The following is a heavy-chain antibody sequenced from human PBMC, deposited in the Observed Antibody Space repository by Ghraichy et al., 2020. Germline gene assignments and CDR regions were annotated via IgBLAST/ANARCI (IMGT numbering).Heavy chain of an antibody. D-gene: IGHD6-19*01. J-gene: IGHJ4*02. V-gene: IGHV4-61*01. CDR3: ARVGSSGWLFDY. Sequence: SETLSLTCTVSGGSVSSGSYYWSWIRQPPGKGLEWIGYIYYSGSTKNNPSLKSRVTISVDTSKNQFSLKLSSVTAADTAVYYCARVGSSGWLFDYWGQGTLVTVSS. CDR2: IYYSGST. CDR1: GGSVSSGSYY.